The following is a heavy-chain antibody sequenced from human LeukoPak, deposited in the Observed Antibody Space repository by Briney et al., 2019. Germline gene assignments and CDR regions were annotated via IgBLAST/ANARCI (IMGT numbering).Heavy chain of an antibody. Sequence: GGSLRLSCAASGFTVSSNYMSWVRQAPGKGLEWVSSISSSSSYLYYADSVKGRFTISRDNAKNSLYLQMNSLRAEDTAVYYCARLSSGWYGEGLDYWGQGTLVTVSS. CDR3: ARLSSGWYGEGLDY. V-gene: IGHV3-21*01. J-gene: IGHJ4*02. CDR1: GFTVSSNY. D-gene: IGHD6-19*01. CDR2: ISSSSSYL.